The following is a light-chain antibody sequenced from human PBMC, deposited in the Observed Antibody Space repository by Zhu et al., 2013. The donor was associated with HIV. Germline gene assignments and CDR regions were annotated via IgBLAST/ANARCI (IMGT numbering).Light chain of an antibody. J-gene: IGKJ4*01. CDR1: QSVAAN. CDR3: QQYHTWPIT. CDR2: GVS. Sequence: ETVLTQSPATLSVSPGERATLSCRASQSVAANYLAWYQQRPGQAPRLLVYGVSTRATGVPARFSGSGSGTEFTLTISSLQSEDCGLYYCQQYHTWPITFGGGTKVEI. V-gene: IGKV3-15*01.